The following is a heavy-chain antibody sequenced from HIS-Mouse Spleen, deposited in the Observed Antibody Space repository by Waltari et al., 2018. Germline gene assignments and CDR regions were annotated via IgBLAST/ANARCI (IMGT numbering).Heavy chain of an antibody. CDR2: IYYSGST. CDR3: AREIPYSSSWYDWYFDL. CDR1: GGSISSSSYY. V-gene: IGHV4-39*07. J-gene: IGHJ2*01. D-gene: IGHD6-13*01. Sequence: QLQLQESGPGLVKPSETLSLTCTVSGGSISSSSYYWGWIHQPPGKGLEWIGGIYYSGSTSYNPALKSRVTISVDTSKNQFSLKLSSVTAADTAVYYCAREIPYSSSWYDWYFDLWGRGTLVTVSS.